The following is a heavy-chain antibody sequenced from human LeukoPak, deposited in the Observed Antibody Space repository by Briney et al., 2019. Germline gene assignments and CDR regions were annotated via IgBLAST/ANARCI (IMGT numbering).Heavy chain of an antibody. J-gene: IGHJ6*03. V-gene: IGHV3-33*03. CDR1: GFTFSDYG. Sequence: GGSLRLSCAASGFTFSDYGMHWVRQAPGKGLEWVAVIWYDGTNKRYAESVKGRFAISRDDSRNTLYLQMNGLRVEDTAVYYCAKRGSYSSSSRDYYYMDVWGKGTTVTVSS. D-gene: IGHD6-6*01. CDR3: AKRGSYSSSSRDYYYMDV. CDR2: IWYDGTNK.